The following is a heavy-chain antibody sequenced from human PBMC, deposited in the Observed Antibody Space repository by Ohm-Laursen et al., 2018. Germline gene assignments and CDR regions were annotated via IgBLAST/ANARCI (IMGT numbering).Heavy chain of an antibody. CDR2: ISGSGGST. J-gene: IGHJ4*02. CDR1: GFTFSSYA. CDR3: ATADSSSWYYFDY. V-gene: IGHV3-23*01. Sequence: SLRLSCAASGFTFSSYAMTWVRQAPGKGLEWVSAISGSGGSTYHADSVKGRFTISRDNSKNTLYLQMNSLRAEDTAVYYCATADSSSWYYFDYWGQGTLVTVSS. D-gene: IGHD6-13*01.